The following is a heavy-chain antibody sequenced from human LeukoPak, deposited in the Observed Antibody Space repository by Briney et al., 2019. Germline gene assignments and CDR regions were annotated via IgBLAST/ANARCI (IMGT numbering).Heavy chain of an antibody. CDR2: IYTSGST. D-gene: IGHD6-13*01. CDR3: ARDSNSSSWWGTKSGFDP. Sequence: SETLSLTCAVYGGSFSGYYWSWIRQPAGKGLEWIGRIYTSGSTNYNPSLKSRVTMSVDTSKNQFSLKLSSVTAADTAVYYCARDSNSSSWWGTKSGFDPWGQGTLVTVSS. J-gene: IGHJ5*02. V-gene: IGHV4-4*07. CDR1: GGSFSGYY.